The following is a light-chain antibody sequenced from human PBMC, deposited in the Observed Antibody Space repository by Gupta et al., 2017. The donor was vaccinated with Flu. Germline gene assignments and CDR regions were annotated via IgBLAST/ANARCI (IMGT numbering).Light chain of an antibody. CDR2: EGS. CDR3: CSYAGSSTFLYV. J-gene: IGLJ1*01. Sequence: QSALPQPASVSGYPGQSLTISCTGTSSDVGSYNLVSWYQQHPGKAPKLMIYEGSKRPSGVSNRFSGSKSGNTASLTISGLQAEDEADYYCCSYAGSSTFLYVFGTGTKVTVL. V-gene: IGLV2-23*03. CDR1: SSDVGSYNL.